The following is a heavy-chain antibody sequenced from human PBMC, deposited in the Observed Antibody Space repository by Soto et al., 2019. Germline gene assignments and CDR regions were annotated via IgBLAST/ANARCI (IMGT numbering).Heavy chain of an antibody. CDR1: GFTFSNSW. CDR3: VKVLARGVGVPRFYFDS. V-gene: IGHV3-74*01. CDR2: INADGTST. J-gene: IGHJ4*02. Sequence: GSLRLSCAASGFTFSNSWMHWVRQVSGKGLEWVSRINADGTSTSYADSVKGRFTVSRDNAKNTLYLHVNSLRAEDTAVYYCVKVLARGVGVPRFYFDSWGQGALVTVSS. D-gene: IGHD2-2*01.